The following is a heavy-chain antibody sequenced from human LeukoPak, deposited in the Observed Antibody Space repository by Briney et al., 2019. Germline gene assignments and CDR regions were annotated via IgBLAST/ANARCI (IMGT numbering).Heavy chain of an antibody. J-gene: IGHJ4*02. V-gene: IGHV3-30-3*01. CDR3: ARELVGSYDSSGYFDY. CDR1: GFTFSSYA. Sequence: GGSLRLSCAASGFTFSSYAMHWVRQAPGKGLEWVAVISYDGSNKYYADSVKGRFTISRDNSKNTLYLQMSSLRAEDTAVYYCARELVGSYDSSGYFDYWGQGTLVTVSS. CDR2: ISYDGSNK. D-gene: IGHD3-22*01.